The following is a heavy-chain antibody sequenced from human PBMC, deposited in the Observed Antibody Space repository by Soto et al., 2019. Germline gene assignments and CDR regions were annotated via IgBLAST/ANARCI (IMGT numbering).Heavy chain of an antibody. V-gene: IGHV1-2*07. CDR1: GYTFTVYY. Sequence: SVKVSCKASGYTFTVYYMHWVRQAPGQGLEWMGWINPNSGGTKYAHKFQGRVTMTSDTSISTAYLELSRMRSDATAVYYCAREELPIYYSGMDVWGQGTTVTVSS. D-gene: IGHD1-7*01. CDR2: INPNSGGT. CDR3: AREELPIYYSGMDV. J-gene: IGHJ6*02.